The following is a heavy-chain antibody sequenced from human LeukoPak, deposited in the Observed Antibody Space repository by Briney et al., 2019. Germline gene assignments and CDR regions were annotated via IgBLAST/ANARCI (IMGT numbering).Heavy chain of an antibody. J-gene: IGHJ4*02. CDR2: IYHSGST. CDR1: GGSISSSNW. CDR3: ATAYSGSYFYFDY. V-gene: IGHV4-4*02. D-gene: IGHD1-26*01. Sequence: SGTLSPTCAVSGGSISSSNWWSWVRQPPGQGLEWIGEIYHSGSTNYNPSLKSRVTISVDKSKNQFSLKLSSVTAADTAVYYCATAYSGSYFYFDYWGQGTLVTVSS.